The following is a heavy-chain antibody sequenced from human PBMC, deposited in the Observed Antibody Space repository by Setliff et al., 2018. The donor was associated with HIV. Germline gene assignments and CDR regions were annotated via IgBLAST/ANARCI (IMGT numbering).Heavy chain of an antibody. CDR3: ARRKLQDSTITTSNWFDS. V-gene: IGHV4-4*09. CDR2: VYANGET. Sequence: SETLSLTCTVSGDSVSRYSWNWIRQPPGKGLEWIGYVYANGETNCNPSLKSRVTMSADTSRNQFSLSLNSATAADTAVYFCARRKLQDSTITTSNWFDSWGQGILVTVS. J-gene: IGHJ5*01. CDR1: GDSVSRYS. D-gene: IGHD3-10*01.